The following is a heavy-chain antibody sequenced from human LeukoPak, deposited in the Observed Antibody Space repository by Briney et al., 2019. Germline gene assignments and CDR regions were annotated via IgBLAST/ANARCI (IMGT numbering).Heavy chain of an antibody. J-gene: IGHJ4*02. CDR3: ARVQGGYYDSSGYYYELYFAY. CDR1: GGSFSGYY. Sequence: PSETLSLTCAVYGGSFSGYYWSWIRQPPGKGLEWIGEINHSGSTNYNPSLKSRVTISVDTSKNQFSLKLSSLTAADTAVYYCARVQGGYYDSSGYYYELYFAYWGRGTLVTVSS. CDR2: INHSGST. V-gene: IGHV4-34*01. D-gene: IGHD3-22*01.